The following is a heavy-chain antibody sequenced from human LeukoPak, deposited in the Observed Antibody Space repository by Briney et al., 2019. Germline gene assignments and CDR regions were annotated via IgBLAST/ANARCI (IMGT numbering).Heavy chain of an antibody. D-gene: IGHD3-10*01. Sequence: PGRSLRLSCAASGFTFSSYGMNWVRQAPGKGLEWVSYISRSSSTISYVESVKGRFTISRDNAKNSLHLQMNSLRDEDTAVYYCARPHSGHLFDYWGQGTLVTVSS. CDR2: ISRSSSTI. J-gene: IGHJ4*02. V-gene: IGHV3-48*02. CDR3: ARPHSGHLFDY. CDR1: GFTFSSYG.